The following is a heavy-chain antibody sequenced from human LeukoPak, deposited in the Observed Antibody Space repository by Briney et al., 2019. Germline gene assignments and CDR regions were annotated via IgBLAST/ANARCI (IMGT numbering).Heavy chain of an antibody. Sequence: PSETLSLTCNVSGASIISGRNYWAWIRQSPGKGLEWIGYIYYSGSTNYNPSLKSRVTISVDTSKNQFSLKLSSVTAADTAVYYCARSIAAAGCVWGQGTLVTVSS. V-gene: IGHV4-39*07. D-gene: IGHD6-13*01. CDR3: ARSIAAAGCV. CDR1: GASIISGRNY. CDR2: IYYSGST. J-gene: IGHJ4*02.